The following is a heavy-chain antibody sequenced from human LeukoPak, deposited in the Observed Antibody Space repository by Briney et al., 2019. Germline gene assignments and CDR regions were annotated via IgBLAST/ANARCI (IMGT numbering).Heavy chain of an antibody. D-gene: IGHD6-6*01. CDR3: ASLFLCYGCSSSSDSFNI. CDR2: ISYDGGKR. J-gene: IGHJ3*02. V-gene: IGHV3-30*03. Sequence: GGSLRLSCAASGFNFMTYGMHWVRQAPGKGLEWVAFISYDGGKRFFGESVKGRFTIARDNSENTVSLQMNTLKTEDTAVYYCASLFLCYGCSSSSDSFNIWGQGTMVTVSS. CDR1: GFNFMTYG.